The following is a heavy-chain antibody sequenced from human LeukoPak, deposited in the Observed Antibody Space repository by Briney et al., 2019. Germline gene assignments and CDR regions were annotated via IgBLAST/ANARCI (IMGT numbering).Heavy chain of an antibody. CDR2: ISGSGGGT. Sequence: GGSLRLSCAASGFTFSNYGMNWVRQAPGKGLEWVSAISGSGGGTFYADSVKGRFTISRDNSKNMLYLQMNSLRAEDTAVYYCTKCLKWFGERNNYYYYMDVWGKGTTVTISS. CDR3: TKCLKWFGERNNYYYYMDV. CDR1: GFTFSNYG. V-gene: IGHV3-23*01. J-gene: IGHJ6*03. D-gene: IGHD3-10*01.